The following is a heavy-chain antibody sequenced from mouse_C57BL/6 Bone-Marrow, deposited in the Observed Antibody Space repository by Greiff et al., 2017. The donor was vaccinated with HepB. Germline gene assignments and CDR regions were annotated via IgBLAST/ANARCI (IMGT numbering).Heavy chain of an antibody. Sequence: VKLVEAGPGLVAPSQSLSITCTVSGFSLTSYALSWVRQPPGKGLEWLGVIWTGGGTNYNSALKSRLSISKDNSKSQVFLKMNSLQTDDTARYYCARMRVIYYEDFDYWGQGTTLTVSS. J-gene: IGHJ2*01. D-gene: IGHD2-4*01. CDR1: GFSLTSYA. V-gene: IGHV2-9-1*01. CDR3: ARMRVIYYEDFDY. CDR2: IWTGGGT.